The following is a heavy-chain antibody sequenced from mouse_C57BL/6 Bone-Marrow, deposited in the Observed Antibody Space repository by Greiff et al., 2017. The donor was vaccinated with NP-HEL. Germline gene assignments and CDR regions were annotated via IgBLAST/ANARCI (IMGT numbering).Heavy chain of an antibody. CDR1: GFTFSSYA. J-gene: IGHJ4*01. CDR3: VTLHAMDY. CDR2: ISDGGSYT. Sequence: EVKLVESGGGLVKPGGSLKLSCAASGFTFSSYAMSWVRQTPEKRLGWVATISDGGSYTYYPDNVKGRFTISRDNAKNNLYLQMSHLKSEDTAMYYCVTLHAMDYWGQGTSVTVSS. V-gene: IGHV5-4*03.